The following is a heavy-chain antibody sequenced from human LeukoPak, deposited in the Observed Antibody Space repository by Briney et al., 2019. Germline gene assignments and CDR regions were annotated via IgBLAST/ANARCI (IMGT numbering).Heavy chain of an antibody. D-gene: IGHD6-19*01. V-gene: IGHV4-59*12. CDR2: IYYSGST. J-gene: IGHJ5*02. CDR3: AGRAYIAVAALEPREHHWFDP. CDR1: GGSISSYY. Sequence: PSETLSLTCTVSGGSISSYYWSWIRQPPGKGLEWIGYIYYSGSTNYNPSLKSRVTISVDTSKNQFSLKLSSVTAADTAVYYCAGRAYIAVAALEPREHHWFDPWGQGTLVTVSS.